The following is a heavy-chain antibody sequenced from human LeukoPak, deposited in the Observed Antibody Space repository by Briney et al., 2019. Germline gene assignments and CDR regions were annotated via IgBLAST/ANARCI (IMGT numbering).Heavy chain of an antibody. Sequence: GGSLRLSCAASGFTFSSYSMNWVRQAPGKGLEWVSYISSSSSTIYYADSVKGRFTISRDNAKNSLYLQMNSPRAEDTAVYYCARAIRYYYDSSGYRNPNFDYWGQGTLVTVSS. CDR1: GFTFSSYS. CDR3: ARAIRYYYDSSGYRNPNFDY. CDR2: ISSSSSTI. D-gene: IGHD3-22*01. V-gene: IGHV3-48*04. J-gene: IGHJ4*02.